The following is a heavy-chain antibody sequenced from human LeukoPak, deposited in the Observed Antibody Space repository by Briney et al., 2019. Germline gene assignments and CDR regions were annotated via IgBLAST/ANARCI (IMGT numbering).Heavy chain of an antibody. Sequence: PSETLSLTCTVSGGSISSYYWSWIRQPPGKGLEWIGYIYYSGSTNYNPSLKSRVTISVDTSKNQFSLKLSSVTAADTAVYYCARMGYDFWSGYYTDWTFDYWGQGTLVTVSS. CDR3: ARMGYDFWSGYYTDWTFDY. D-gene: IGHD3-3*01. CDR2: IYYSGST. CDR1: GGSISSYY. V-gene: IGHV4-59*01. J-gene: IGHJ4*02.